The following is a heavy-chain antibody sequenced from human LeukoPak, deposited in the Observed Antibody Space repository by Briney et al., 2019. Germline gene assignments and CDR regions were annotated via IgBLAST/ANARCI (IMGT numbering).Heavy chain of an antibody. CDR2: INSSSSYI. CDR1: GFTFSSYS. J-gene: IGHJ3*02. Sequence: PGGSLRLSCAASGFTFSSYSMNWVRQAPGKGLEWVASINSSSSYIYYADSVKGRFTISRDNAKNSLYLQMNSLRAEVTAVYYCARDPAYDSRGDDAFDIWGQGPMVTVSS. CDR3: ARDPAYDSRGDDAFDI. D-gene: IGHD3-22*01. V-gene: IGHV3-21*01.